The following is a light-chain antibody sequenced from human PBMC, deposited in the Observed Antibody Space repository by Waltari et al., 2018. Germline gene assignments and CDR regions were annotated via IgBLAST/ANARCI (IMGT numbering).Light chain of an antibody. CDR3: QQRSNWPPIT. CDR1: QSVRTY. V-gene: IGKV3-11*01. Sequence: EIVLTQSPATLSLSPGERATLSCRASQSVRTYVAWYQQKPGQAPRLLIYDASNRATGIPARFSGSGSGTDFTLTITSLEPEDSAVYICQQRSNWPPITFGQGTRLESK. CDR2: DAS. J-gene: IGKJ5*01.